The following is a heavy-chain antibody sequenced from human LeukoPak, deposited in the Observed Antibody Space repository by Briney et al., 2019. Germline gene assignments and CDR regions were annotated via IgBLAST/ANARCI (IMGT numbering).Heavy chain of an antibody. J-gene: IGHJ5*02. V-gene: IGHV3-30-3*01. D-gene: IGHD6-19*01. Sequence: GGSLRLSCAASGFTFSSYAMHWVRQAPGKGLESVAVISYDGSNKYYADSVRGRFTISRDNSKNTLYLQMNSLRAEDTAVYCGARDVTVAGTRRFDPWGQGTLVTVSS. CDR3: ARDVTVAGTRRFDP. CDR1: GFTFSSYA. CDR2: ISYDGSNK.